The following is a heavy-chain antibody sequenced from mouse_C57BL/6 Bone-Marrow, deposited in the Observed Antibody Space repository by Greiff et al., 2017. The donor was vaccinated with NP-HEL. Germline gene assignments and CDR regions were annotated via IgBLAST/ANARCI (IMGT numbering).Heavy chain of an antibody. Sequence: EVKLMESGGGLVQPKGSLKLSCAASGFSFNTYAMNWVRQAPGKGLEWVARIRSKSNNSATYYADSVKDRFTISRDDSESMLYLQMNNMKTEDTAMYYCVRHRVYDGYSVFAYWGQGTLVTVSA. CDR2: IRSKSNNSAT. V-gene: IGHV10-1*01. J-gene: IGHJ3*01. CDR3: VRHRVYDGYSVFAY. D-gene: IGHD2-3*01. CDR1: GFSFNTYA.